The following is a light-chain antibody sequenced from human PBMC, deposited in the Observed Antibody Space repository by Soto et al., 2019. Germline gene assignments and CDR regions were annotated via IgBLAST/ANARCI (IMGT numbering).Light chain of an antibody. V-gene: IGLV1-44*01. Sequence: QPVLTQPPSVSGAPGQRVTISCTGSSSNIGGNTVNWYQQVPGTAPKLLIYRDDQRPSGVPDRFSGSKSATSASLAISGLQSEDEADYYCAAWDDGLNGWVFGGGTKVTVL. CDR1: SSNIGGNT. CDR3: AAWDDGLNGWV. CDR2: RDD. J-gene: IGLJ3*02.